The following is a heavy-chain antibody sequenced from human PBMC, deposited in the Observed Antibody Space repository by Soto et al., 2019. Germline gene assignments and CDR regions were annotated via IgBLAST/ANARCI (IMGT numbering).Heavy chain of an antibody. D-gene: IGHD2-15*01. CDR3: ARDGKVVAADGPDAFDI. CDR2: IYYSGST. V-gene: IGHV4-31*03. CDR1: GGSISSGGYY. Sequence: PSETLSLTCTVSGGSISSGGYYWSWIRQHPGKGLEWIGYIYYSGSTYYNPSLKSRVTISVDTSKNQFSLKLSSVTAADTAVYYCARDGKVVAADGPDAFDIWGQGTMVTVSS. J-gene: IGHJ3*02.